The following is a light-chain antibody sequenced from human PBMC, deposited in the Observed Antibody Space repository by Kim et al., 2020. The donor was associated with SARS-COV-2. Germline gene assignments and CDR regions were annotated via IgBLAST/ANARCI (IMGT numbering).Light chain of an antibody. J-gene: IGKJ2*02. CDR3: MQGTHEGGT. Sequence: DVVMAQSPLSLPVTLGQAASISCRSSRSLVHSDGNTYLNWFLQRPGQSPRRLIYKVSNRDSGVPDRFSGSGSGTDFTLKISRVEAEDVGVYYCMQGTHEGGTFGQGTKLEIK. V-gene: IGKV2-30*02. CDR1: RSLVHSDGNTY. CDR2: KVS.